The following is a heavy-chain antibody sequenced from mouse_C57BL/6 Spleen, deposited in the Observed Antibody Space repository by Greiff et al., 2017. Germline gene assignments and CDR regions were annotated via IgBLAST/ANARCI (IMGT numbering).Heavy chain of an antibody. CDR2: IHPNSGST. J-gene: IGHJ4*01. Sequence: QVQLKQPGAELVKPGASVKLSCKASGYTFTSYWMHWVKQRPGQGLEWIGMIHPNSGSTNYNEKFKSKATLTVDKSSSTAYMQLSSLTSEDSAVYYCARKGAYPYAMDYWGQGTSVTVSS. V-gene: IGHV1-64*01. D-gene: IGHD2-10*01. CDR3: ARKGAYPYAMDY. CDR1: GYTFTSYW.